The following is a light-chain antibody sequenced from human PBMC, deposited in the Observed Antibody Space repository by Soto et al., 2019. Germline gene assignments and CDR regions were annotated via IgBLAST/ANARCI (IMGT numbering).Light chain of an antibody. J-gene: IGKJ4*01. V-gene: IGKV2D-29*01. CDR3: MQSIQLPLT. CDR1: QSLLHSDGRAY. CDR2: EVS. Sequence: DIVMTQIPLSLSVTPGQPASISCKSSQSLLHSDGRAYLYWYLQKAGQTPQLLIYEVSKRFSGVPDRFSGSGSGTEFTLKISRVEAEDVGVYYCMQSIQLPLTFGGGTKVEIK.